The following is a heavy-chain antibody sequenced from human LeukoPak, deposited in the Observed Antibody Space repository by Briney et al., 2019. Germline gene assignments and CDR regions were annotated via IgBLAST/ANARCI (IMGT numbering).Heavy chain of an antibody. V-gene: IGHV4-59*08. Sequence: PSETLSLTCTVSGGSISSYYWSCIRQPPGKGLEWIGYIYYSGSTNYNPSLKSRVTISVDTSKNQFSLKLSSVTAADTAVYYCARSPPAFDYDSSGYYHYFDYWGQGTLVTVSS. CDR2: IYYSGST. D-gene: IGHD3-22*01. J-gene: IGHJ4*02. CDR3: ARSPPAFDYDSSGYYHYFDY. CDR1: GGSISSYY.